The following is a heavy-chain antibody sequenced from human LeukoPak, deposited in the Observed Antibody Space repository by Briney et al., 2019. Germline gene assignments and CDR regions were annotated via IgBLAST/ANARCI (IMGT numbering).Heavy chain of an antibody. V-gene: IGHV4-39*01. D-gene: IGHD6-6*01. Sequence: SETLSLTCTVSGGSISSSRYYWGWIRQPPGKGLEWTGSIYYSGSTYYNPSLKSRVTISVDTSKNQFSLKLSSVTAADTAVYYCARCRVGFSSSSDWYFDLWGRGTLVTVSS. J-gene: IGHJ2*01. CDR2: IYYSGST. CDR1: GGSISSSRYY. CDR3: ARCRVGFSSSSDWYFDL.